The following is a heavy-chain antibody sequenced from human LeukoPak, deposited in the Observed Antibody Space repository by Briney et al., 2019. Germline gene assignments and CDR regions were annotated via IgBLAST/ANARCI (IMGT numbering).Heavy chain of an antibody. CDR2: INPNSGGT. V-gene: IGHV1-2*02. CDR1: GYTFTGYY. D-gene: IGHD4-17*01. J-gene: IGHJ3*02. Sequence: VASVNVSCTASGYTFTGYYIHWVRQAPGQGLDWMGWINPNSGGTNYAQKFQGRIIMTRDTSISTAYMELSRLRSDDTAIYYCARPYGDYDPIDAFDIWGQGTMVTVSS. CDR3: ARPYGDYDPIDAFDI.